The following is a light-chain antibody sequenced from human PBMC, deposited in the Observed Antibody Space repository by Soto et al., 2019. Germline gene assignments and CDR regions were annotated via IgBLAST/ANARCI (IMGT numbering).Light chain of an antibody. V-gene: IGLV2-14*01. CDR3: ISYRSSSTWV. J-gene: IGLJ3*02. CDR1: SNDVGGYNY. CDR2: EVS. Sequence: QSALTQPASVSGSPGQSITISCTGTSNDVGGYNYVSWYQQHPGKVPKLMIYEVSNRPSGVSDRFSGSRSGNTASLTISGLQAEDESDYYCISYRSSSTWVFGGGTKLTVL.